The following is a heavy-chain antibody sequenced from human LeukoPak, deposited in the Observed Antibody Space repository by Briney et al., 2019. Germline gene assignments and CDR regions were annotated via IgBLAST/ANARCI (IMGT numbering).Heavy chain of an antibody. Sequence: SETLSLTCAVYGGSFSGYYWSWIRRPPGKGLEWIGEINHSGSTNYNPSLKSRVTISVDTSKNQFSLKLSSVTAADTAVYYCARGSTDWLDPWGQGTLVTVSS. CDR2: INHSGST. CDR3: ARGSTDWLDP. J-gene: IGHJ5*02. D-gene: IGHD3-3*02. V-gene: IGHV4-34*01. CDR1: GGSFSGYY.